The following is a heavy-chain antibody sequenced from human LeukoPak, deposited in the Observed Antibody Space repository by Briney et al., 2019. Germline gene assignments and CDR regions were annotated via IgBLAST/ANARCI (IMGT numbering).Heavy chain of an antibody. Sequence: GGSLRLSCAASGFTFSSFGMHWVRQAPGKGLEWVAVIWYDGSYKSYADSVKGRFTISRDNSKSTLFLQMNSLRADDTAVYFCARDTLITAPKTGTVTRIGWFDPWGQGTLVTVSS. J-gene: IGHJ5*02. V-gene: IGHV3-33*01. D-gene: IGHD6-13*01. CDR1: GFTFSSFG. CDR2: IWYDGSYK. CDR3: ARDTLITAPKTGTVTRIGWFDP.